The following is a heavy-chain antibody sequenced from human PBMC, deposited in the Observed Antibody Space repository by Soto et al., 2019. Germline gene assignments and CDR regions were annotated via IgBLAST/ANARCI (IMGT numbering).Heavy chain of an antibody. V-gene: IGHV1-3*01. D-gene: IGHD6-6*01. J-gene: IGHJ4*02. Sequence: QVQLVQSGAEVKEPGASVKVSCKASGYTFTAYALHWVRQAPGHRLEWMGWINAGNGDTKYSQNFQDRVTITRDISAKIVYMEMSSLMSEDTTVYFCARDVSSSIDCWGQGTLVTVSS. CDR3: ARDVSSSIDC. CDR2: INAGNGDT. CDR1: GYTFTAYA.